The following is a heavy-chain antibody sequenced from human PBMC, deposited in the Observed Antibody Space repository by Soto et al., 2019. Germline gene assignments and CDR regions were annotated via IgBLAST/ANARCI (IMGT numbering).Heavy chain of an antibody. J-gene: IGHJ4*02. CDR3: AKGGSGYYHLDD. D-gene: IGHD3-22*01. CDR1: GFTFSSYA. Sequence: GGSLRLSCAASGFTFSSYAMSWVRQAPGKGLEWVSSLSNIGRSTYYADSVKGRFTISRDNSKNTLYLQMNSLRAEDTAVYYCAKGGSGYYHLDDWGQGTLVTVSS. V-gene: IGHV3-23*01. CDR2: LSNIGRST.